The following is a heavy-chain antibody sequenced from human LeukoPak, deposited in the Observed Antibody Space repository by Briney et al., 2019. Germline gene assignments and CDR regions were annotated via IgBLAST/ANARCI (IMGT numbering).Heavy chain of an antibody. CDR3: ARVGLAGSSWFDAFDI. J-gene: IGHJ3*02. Sequence: AGGSLRLSCAASGFTVSSNYMSWVRQAPGKGLEWVAVIWFDGGKIQYPDSVKGRFTISRDNSKNTLYLQMNSLRADDTAVYYCARVGLAGSSWFDAFDIWGQGTMVTVSS. D-gene: IGHD6-13*01. CDR2: IWFDGGKI. V-gene: IGHV3-33*08. CDR1: GFTVSSNY.